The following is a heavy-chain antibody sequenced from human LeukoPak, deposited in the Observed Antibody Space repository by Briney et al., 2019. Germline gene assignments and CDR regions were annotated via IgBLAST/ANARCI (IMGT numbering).Heavy chain of an antibody. D-gene: IGHD1-26*01. CDR3: AKVGSYGPYYLDN. Sequence: SGGSLRLSCAASGFTFSSYGMHWVRQAPGKGLEWVAVIWFDGSNKYYADSVRGRFTISRDNSKNTLYLQMNSLRAEDTAVYYCAKVGSYGPYYLDNWGQGTLVTVSS. CDR1: GFTFSSYG. CDR2: IWFDGSNK. J-gene: IGHJ4*02. V-gene: IGHV3-33*06.